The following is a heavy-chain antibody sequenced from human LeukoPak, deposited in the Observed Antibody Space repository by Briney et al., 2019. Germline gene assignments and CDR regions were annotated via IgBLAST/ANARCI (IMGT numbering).Heavy chain of an antibody. V-gene: IGHV3-48*01. D-gene: IGHD4/OR15-4a*01. CDR2: ISSSSSTI. Sequence: GGSLRLSCAASGFTFSSYSMNWVRQAPGKGLEWVSYISSSSSTIYYADSVKGRFTISRDNAKNSLYLQMDSLRAEDTAMYYCAKTPQEFLWWPPDWGQGTLVTVSS. J-gene: IGHJ4*02. CDR3: AKTPQEFLWWPPD. CDR1: GFTFSSYS.